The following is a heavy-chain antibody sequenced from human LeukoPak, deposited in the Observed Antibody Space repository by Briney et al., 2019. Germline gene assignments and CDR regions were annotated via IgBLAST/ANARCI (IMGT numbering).Heavy chain of an antibody. D-gene: IGHD4-17*01. CDR3: ARVPPDYGDYEYYFDY. J-gene: IGHJ4*02. CDR2: INPNSGGT. V-gene: IGHV1-2*02. Sequence: ASVKVSCKASGYTFTGYYMHWVRQAPGQGLEWMGWINPNSGGTNYAQKFQGRVTMTRDTSISTAYMELSRLRSDDTAVYYCARVPPDYGDYEYYFDYWGQGTLVTVSS. CDR1: GYTFTGYY.